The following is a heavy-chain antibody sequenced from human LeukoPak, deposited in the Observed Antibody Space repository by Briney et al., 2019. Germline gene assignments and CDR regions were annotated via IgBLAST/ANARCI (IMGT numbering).Heavy chain of an antibody. J-gene: IGHJ4*02. D-gene: IGHD6-13*01. V-gene: IGHV3-11*03. CDR3: AAGTAADY. CDR2: ISSSSSYT. Sequence: GGSLRLSCVVSGIPFSDYYMNWIRQAPGKGLEWISYISSSSSYTDYADSVKGRFTISRDNAQNALFLQMNSLRVEDTAVYYCAAGTAADYWGQGALVTVSS. CDR1: GIPFSDYY.